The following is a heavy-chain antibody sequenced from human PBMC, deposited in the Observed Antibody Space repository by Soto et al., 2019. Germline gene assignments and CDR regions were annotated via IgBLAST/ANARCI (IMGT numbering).Heavy chain of an antibody. D-gene: IGHD6-6*01. Sequence: QVQLVESGGGVVQPGRSLRLSCAASGFTFSSYGMHWVRQAPGKGLEWVAVIWYDGSNKYYADSVKGRFTISRDNSKNTLYLQMNGLRAEDTAVYYCARDEAARPPYGMDVWGQGTTVTVSS. V-gene: IGHV3-33*01. CDR2: IWYDGSNK. CDR1: GFTFSSYG. CDR3: ARDEAARPPYGMDV. J-gene: IGHJ6*02.